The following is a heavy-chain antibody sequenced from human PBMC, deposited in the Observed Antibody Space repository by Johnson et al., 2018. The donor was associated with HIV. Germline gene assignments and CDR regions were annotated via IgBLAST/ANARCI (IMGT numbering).Heavy chain of an antibody. J-gene: IGHJ3*02. D-gene: IGHD6-19*01. CDR3: ARRRVAGDDAFDI. CDR2: ISYDGSNK. CDR1: GLTFSSYA. Sequence: QVQLVESGGGVVQPGGSLRLSCAASGLTFSSYAMHWVRQAPGKGLEWVAVISYDGSNKYYADSVKGRFTISRDNSKNTLYLQMNSLRGEDTAVYYCARRRVAGDDAFDIWGQGTTVTVSS. V-gene: IGHV3-30*04.